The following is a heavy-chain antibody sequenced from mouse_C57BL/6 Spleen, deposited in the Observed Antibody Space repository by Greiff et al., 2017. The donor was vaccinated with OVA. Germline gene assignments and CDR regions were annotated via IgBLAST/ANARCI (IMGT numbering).Heavy chain of an antibody. V-gene: IGHV1-15*01. CDR3: TRSDSSGWFAY. CDR1: GYTFTDYE. CDR2: IDPETGGT. D-gene: IGHD3-2*02. J-gene: IGHJ3*01. Sequence: VKLVESGAELVRPGASVTLSCKASGYTFTDYEMHWVKQTPVHGLEWIGAIDPETGGTAYNQKFKGKAILTADKSSSTAYMELRSLTSEDSAVYYCTRSDSSGWFAYWGQGTLVTVSA.